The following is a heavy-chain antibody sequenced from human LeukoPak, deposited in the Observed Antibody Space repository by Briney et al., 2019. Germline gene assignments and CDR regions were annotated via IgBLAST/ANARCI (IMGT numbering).Heavy chain of an antibody. D-gene: IGHD1-26*01. J-gene: IGHJ6*03. V-gene: IGHV4-61*02. CDR3: AREFRDSGSYLTYYYYMDV. CDR1: GGSISSGSYY. CDR2: IYTSGST. Sequence: SETLSLTCTVSGGSISSGSYYWSWIRQPAGKGLEWIGRIYTSGSTNYNPSLKSRVTISVDASKNQFSLKLSSVTAADTAVYYCAREFRDSGSYLTYYYYMDVWGKGTTVTVSS.